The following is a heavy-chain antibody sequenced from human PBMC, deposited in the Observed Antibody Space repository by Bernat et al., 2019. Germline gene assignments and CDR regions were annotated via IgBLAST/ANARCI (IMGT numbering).Heavy chain of an antibody. CDR2: IEHGGGEK. CDR3: ARYCSSTACTDAFDI. V-gene: IGHV3-7*03. CDR1: GFIFSSFW. Sequence: EGQLVESGGGLVQPGGSLRLSCTASGFIFSSFWMSWVRQAPGKGLEWVANIEHGGGEKNYVDSVKGRFTISRENGRSSVYLQMNTLRAEDTAMYYCARYCSSTACTDAFDIWGQATMVTVSS. D-gene: IGHD2-2*01. J-gene: IGHJ3*02.